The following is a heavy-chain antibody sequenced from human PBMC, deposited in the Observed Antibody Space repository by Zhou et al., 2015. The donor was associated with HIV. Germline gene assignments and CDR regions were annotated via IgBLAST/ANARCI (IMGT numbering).Heavy chain of an antibody. D-gene: IGHD3-10*01. Sequence: VQLSQSGGGFVRPGGSLRLTCAASGFIFTDYGMTWVRQAPGKGLEWVAVIWYDGSKTYYSDSVKGRFTISRDNAKNTVSLQMNSLRAEDTAVYYCVKDGSARQDELDYWGQGILVSVSS. J-gene: IGHJ4*02. CDR2: IWYDGSKT. CDR1: GFIFTDYG. CDR3: VKDGSARQDELDY. V-gene: IGHV3-33*06.